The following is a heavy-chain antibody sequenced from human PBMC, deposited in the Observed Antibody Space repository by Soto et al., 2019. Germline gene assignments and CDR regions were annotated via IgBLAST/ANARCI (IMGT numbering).Heavy chain of an antibody. CDR1: GFTYSNAC. CDR2: IKSTSDGGKI. V-gene: IGHV3-15*01. CDR3: FRAPYGVY. D-gene: IGHD2-8*01. J-gene: IGHJ4*02. Sequence: DVHLVESGGGLVKPGGSLRLSCAGSGFTYSNACMTWVRQATGKGLGWVSRIKSTSDGGKIDYAAPVKGRFTISREDSHNTLYMQMNSLTSEDTAVDYWFRAPYGVYWGQGTIVNGSS.